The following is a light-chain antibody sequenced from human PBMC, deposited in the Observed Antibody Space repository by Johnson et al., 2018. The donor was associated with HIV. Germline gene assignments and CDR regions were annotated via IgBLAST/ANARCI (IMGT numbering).Light chain of an antibody. Sequence: QSVLTQPPSVSAAPGQKVTISCSGNTSNIGSNSVSWYQQLPGTAPRLLIYENNKRPSGIPDRFSGSKSGTSATLGITGLQTGDEADYYCGTWDSSLSVYVFGTGTKVTVL. J-gene: IGLJ1*01. V-gene: IGLV1-51*02. CDR1: TSNIGSNS. CDR2: ENN. CDR3: GTWDSSLSVYV.